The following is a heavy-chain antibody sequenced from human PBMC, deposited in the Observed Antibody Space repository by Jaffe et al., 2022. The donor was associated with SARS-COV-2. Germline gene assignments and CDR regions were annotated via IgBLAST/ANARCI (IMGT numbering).Heavy chain of an antibody. V-gene: IGHV3-30*04. CDR1: GFTFSSYA. CDR3: ARDSSPGGFGELSY. D-gene: IGHD3-10*01. J-gene: IGHJ4*02. Sequence: QVQLVESGGGVVQPGRSLRLSCAASGFTFSSYAMHWVRQAPGKGLEWVAVISYDGSNKYYADSVKGRFTISRDNSKNTLYLQMNSLRAEDTAVYYCARDSSPGGFGELSYWGQGTLVTVSS. CDR2: ISYDGSNK.